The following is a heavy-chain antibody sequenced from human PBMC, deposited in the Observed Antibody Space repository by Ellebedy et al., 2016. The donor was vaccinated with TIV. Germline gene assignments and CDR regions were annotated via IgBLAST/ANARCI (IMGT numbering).Heavy chain of an antibody. CDR2: IYYSGST. CDR3: ARHTGYCSGGSCYSGFVGY. V-gene: IGHV4-59*08. D-gene: IGHD2-15*01. CDR1: GGSISSYY. Sequence: MPSETLYLTCTVSGGSISSYYWSWIRQPPGKGLEWIGYIYYSGSTNYNPSLKSRVTISVDTSKNHFSLKLSSVTAADTAVYYCARHTGYCSGGSCYSGFVGYWGQGTLVTVSS. J-gene: IGHJ4*02.